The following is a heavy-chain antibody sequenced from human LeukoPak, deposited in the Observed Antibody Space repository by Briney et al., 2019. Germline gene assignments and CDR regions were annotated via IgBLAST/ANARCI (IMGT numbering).Heavy chain of an antibody. D-gene: IGHD5-18*01. CDR3: ARHGYNYAWDP. Sequence: PGGSLRLFCAASGFPLSNHWMTWVRQAPGKGLEWVANINDDGSEKYYAECAKGRFPNSRDNAMNSRFLQMNGLRVEDTAEYYCARHGYNYAWDPWGQGTLVSVSS. CDR2: INDDGSEK. CDR1: GFPLSNHW. J-gene: IGHJ5*02. V-gene: IGHV3-7*01.